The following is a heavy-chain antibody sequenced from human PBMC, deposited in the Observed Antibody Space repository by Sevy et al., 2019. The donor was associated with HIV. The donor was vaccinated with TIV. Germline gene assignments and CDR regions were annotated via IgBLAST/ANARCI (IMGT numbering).Heavy chain of an antibody. V-gene: IGHV3-30-3*01. D-gene: IGHD6-13*01. CDR1: GFTFSSYA. CDR3: ARVGPTAEGSSWYGYYYYGMDV. CDR2: ISYDGSNK. Sequence: GGSLRLSCAASGFTFSSYAMHWVRQAPGKGLEWVAVISYDGSNKYYADSVKGRFTISRDNSKNTLYLQMNSLRAEDKAVYYCARVGPTAEGSSWYGYYYYGMDVWGQGTTVTVSS. J-gene: IGHJ6*02.